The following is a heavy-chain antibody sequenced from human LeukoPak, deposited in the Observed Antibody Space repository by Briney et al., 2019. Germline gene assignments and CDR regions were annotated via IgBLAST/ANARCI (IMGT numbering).Heavy chain of an antibody. CDR3: AKDPTRITMIVVVTPLEVDY. D-gene: IGHD3-22*01. V-gene: IGHV3-23*01. CDR2: ISGSGGST. J-gene: IGHJ4*02. CDR1: GFTFSSYA. Sequence: GGSLRLSCAASGFTFSSYAMSWVRQAPGKGLEWVSAISGSGGSTYYADSVKGRFTISRDNSKNTLYLQMNSLRAEDTAVYYCAKDPTRITMIVVVTPLEVDYWGQGTLVTVSS.